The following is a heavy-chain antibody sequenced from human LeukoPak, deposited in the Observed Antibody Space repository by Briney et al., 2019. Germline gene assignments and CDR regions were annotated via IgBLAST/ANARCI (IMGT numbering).Heavy chain of an antibody. J-gene: IGHJ4*02. CDR2: ITGSTGST. V-gene: IGHV3-23*01. CDR3: AKRYSGSSGLYNFDY. CDR1: GFTFSSYA. D-gene: IGHD1-26*01. Sequence: QPGGSLRLSCAASGFTFSSYAMTWVRQPPGKGLEGVSSITGSTGSTSYADSVKGRFTISRDNSKNTLYLQMNSLRAEDTAVYYCAKRYSGSSGLYNFDYWGQGTLVTVSS.